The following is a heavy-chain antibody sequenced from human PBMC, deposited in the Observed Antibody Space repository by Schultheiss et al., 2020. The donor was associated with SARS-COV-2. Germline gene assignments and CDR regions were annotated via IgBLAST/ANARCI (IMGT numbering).Heavy chain of an antibody. V-gene: IGHV3-74*01. D-gene: IGHD6-13*01. CDR3: TTDRGSSWYQGY. CDR1: GFTFSSYW. CDR2: INSDGSST. Sequence: GGSLRLSCAASGFTFSSYWMHWVRQAPGKGLVWVSRINSDGSSTSYADSVKGRFTISRDNSKNTLYLQMNSLKTEDTAVYYCTTDRGSSWYQGYWGQGTLVTVSS. J-gene: IGHJ4*02.